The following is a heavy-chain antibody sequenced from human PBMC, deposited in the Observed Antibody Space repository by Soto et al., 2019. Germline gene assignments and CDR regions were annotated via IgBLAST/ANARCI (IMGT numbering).Heavy chain of an antibody. J-gene: IGHJ3*02. Sequence: SETLSLTCAVSGASISSSNWWSWVRQPPGKGLEWIGEIYHSGNTNYNPSLKSRVTISVDRSKNQFSLQLNSVTPEDTAVYYCARGSSSSWTPSDAFDIWGQGTMVTVSS. D-gene: IGHD6-13*01. CDR2: IYHSGNT. V-gene: IGHV4-4*02. CDR3: ARGSSSSWTPSDAFDI. CDR1: GASISSSNW.